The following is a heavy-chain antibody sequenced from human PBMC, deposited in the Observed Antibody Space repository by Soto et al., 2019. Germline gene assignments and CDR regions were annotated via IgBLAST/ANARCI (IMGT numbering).Heavy chain of an antibody. CDR3: VRHAYTGYHPL. J-gene: IGHJ4*02. Sequence: QLQLQESGPGLVKPSENLSLTCTVSGGSISGSTYYWAWIRQPPGKGLEWIGSVYHDGNTWYTPSLKSRVTISVDTSTNQFSLQLNSVTAADTAVYYCVRHAYTGYHPLWGQGILVTVSS. CDR1: GGSISGSTYY. V-gene: IGHV4-39*01. CDR2: VYHDGNT. D-gene: IGHD3-9*01.